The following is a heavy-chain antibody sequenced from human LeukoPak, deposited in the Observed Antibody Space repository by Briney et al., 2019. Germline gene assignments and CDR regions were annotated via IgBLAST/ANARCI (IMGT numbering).Heavy chain of an antibody. V-gene: IGHV4-4*02. CDR3: ARNDRYSSSWYWFDP. Sequence: SETLSLTCAVSGGSISSSNWWSWVRQPPGKGLEWIGEIYHSGSTNYNPSLKSRVTISVDKSKNQFSLKLSSVTAADTAVYYCARNDRYSSSWYWFDPWGQGTLVTVSS. CDR2: IYHSGST. J-gene: IGHJ5*02. CDR1: GGSISSSNW. D-gene: IGHD6-13*01.